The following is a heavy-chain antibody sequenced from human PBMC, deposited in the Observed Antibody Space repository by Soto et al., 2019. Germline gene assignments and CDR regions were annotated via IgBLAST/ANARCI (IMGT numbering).Heavy chain of an antibody. CDR2: IYYSGST. Sequence: ASETLSLTCTVSGGSISSGGYYWSWIRQHPGKGLEWIGYIYYSGSTYYNPSLKSRVTISVDTSKNQFSLKLSSVTAADTAVYYCARDHSGSYYVDYWGQGTLVTVSS. CDR1: GGSISSGGYY. V-gene: IGHV4-31*03. CDR3: ARDHSGSYYVDY. J-gene: IGHJ4*02. D-gene: IGHD1-26*01.